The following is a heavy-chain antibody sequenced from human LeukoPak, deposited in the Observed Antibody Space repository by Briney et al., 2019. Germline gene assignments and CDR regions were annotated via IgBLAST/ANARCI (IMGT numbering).Heavy chain of an antibody. CDR2: IYHSGSA. V-gene: IGHV4-4*02. CDR3: ASAGHDGIGYKVC. D-gene: IGHD3-22*01. J-gene: IGHJ4*02. Sequence: PSGTLSLTCAVSGGSISSSNWWSWVRQPPGKGLEWIGEIYHSGSANYDPSLKSRVTISVDKSKNQFSLRLSSVTAADTAVYYCASAGHDGIGYKVCWGQGTLVTVSS. CDR1: GGSISSSNW.